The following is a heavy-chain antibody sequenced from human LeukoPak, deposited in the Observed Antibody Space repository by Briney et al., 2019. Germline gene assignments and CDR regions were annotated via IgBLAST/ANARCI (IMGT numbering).Heavy chain of an antibody. V-gene: IGHV3-21*01. Sequence: GGSLRLSCAASGFTFSSYSMNWVRQAPGKGLEWVSSISSSSSYIYYADSVKGRFTISRDNAKNSLYLQMNSLRAEDTAVYYCARDAEYSSSSYLGYFDYWGQGTLVTVSS. D-gene: IGHD6-6*01. CDR3: ARDAEYSSSSYLGYFDY. CDR1: GFTFSSYS. J-gene: IGHJ4*02. CDR2: ISSSSSYI.